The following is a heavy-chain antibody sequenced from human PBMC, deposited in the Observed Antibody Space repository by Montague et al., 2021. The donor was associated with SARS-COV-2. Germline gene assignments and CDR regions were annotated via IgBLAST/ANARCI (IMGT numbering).Heavy chain of an antibody. CDR2: IYYRGAT. CDR1: GASISSNNW. J-gene: IGHJ5*02. CDR3: AREDRWNWFDP. V-gene: IGHV4-4*02. Sequence: SETLSLTCAVSGASISSNNWWSWVRRPPGKGLEWIGYIYYRGATNYNPSLKSRVTFSIDTSKNQFSLKLISVTAADTAVYFCAREDRWNWFDPWGQGVLVTVSS. D-gene: IGHD5-24*01.